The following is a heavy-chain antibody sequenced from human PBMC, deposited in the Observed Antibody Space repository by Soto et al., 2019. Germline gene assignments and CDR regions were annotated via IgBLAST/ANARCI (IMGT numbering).Heavy chain of an antibody. D-gene: IGHD3-10*01. CDR3: ARDGQTYGQGDY. CDR1: GFSLSDYS. V-gene: IGHV3-11*06. CDR2: ISSSISYT. J-gene: IGHJ4*02. Sequence: QVQLVESGGGLVKPGGSLTLSCAASGFSLSDYSMSWIRQAPGQGLEWVSYISSSISYTHYADSVKGRFTASRDNAKNAVFLHLNSLRAEDTSVYYCARDGQTYGQGDYWGQGTLVTVS.